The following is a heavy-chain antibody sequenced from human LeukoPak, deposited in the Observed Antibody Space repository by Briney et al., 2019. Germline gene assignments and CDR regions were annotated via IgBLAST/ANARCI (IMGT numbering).Heavy chain of an antibody. CDR3: ARDVYYGSGSPRLDY. J-gene: IGHJ4*02. CDR2: MSRSGDII. Sequence: GGSLRLSCAASGFDFRSYSMNWVRQVPGKGLESVSYMSRSGDIIYYADSVKGRFTISRDNAKNSLYLQMNSLRAEDTAVYYCARDVYYGSGSPRLDYWGQGTLVTVSS. CDR1: GFDFRSYS. D-gene: IGHD3-10*01. V-gene: IGHV3-48*01.